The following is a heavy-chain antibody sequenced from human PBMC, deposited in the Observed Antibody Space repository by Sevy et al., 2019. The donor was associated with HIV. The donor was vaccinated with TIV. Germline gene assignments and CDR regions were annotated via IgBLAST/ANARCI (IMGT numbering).Heavy chain of an antibody. J-gene: IGHJ4*02. D-gene: IGHD6-13*01. CDR3: ARAYSSSWTGYYFDY. CDR1: GGSVSSGSYY. CDR2: IYQSGRT. V-gene: IGHV4-61*01. Sequence: SESLSLTCTVSGGSVSSGSYYWSWIRQPPGNGLEWIGYIYQSGRTKYNPSLKSRVTLSVDTSKNQFSLKFSSVTAADPAVYYCARAYSSSWTGYYFDYWGQGTLVHVSS.